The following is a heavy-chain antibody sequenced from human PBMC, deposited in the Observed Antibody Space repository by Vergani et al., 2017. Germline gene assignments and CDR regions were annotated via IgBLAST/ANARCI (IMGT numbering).Heavy chain of an antibody. V-gene: IGHV3-30*18. CDR2: ISYDGSNK. J-gene: IGHJ6*03. CDR1: GFTFSSYG. D-gene: IGHD6-6*01. Sequence: VQLVESGGGLVQPGGSLRLSCAASGFTFSSYGMHWVRQAPGKGLEWVAVISYDGSNKYYADSVKGRFTISRDNSKNTLYLQMNSLRAEDTAVYYCAKSSYSSSSGYYYYYMDVWGKGTTVTVSS. CDR3: AKSSYSSSSGYYYYYMDV.